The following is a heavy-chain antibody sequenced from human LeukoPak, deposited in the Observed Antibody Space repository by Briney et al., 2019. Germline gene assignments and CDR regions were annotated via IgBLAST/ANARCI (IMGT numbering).Heavy chain of an antibody. D-gene: IGHD1-7*01. CDR1: GGSISSGGYY. CDR3: ARADNWNSHDY. CDR2: IYYSGST. J-gene: IGHJ4*02. V-gene: IGHV4-31*11. Sequence: SQTLSLTCAVSGGSISSGGYYWSWIRQHPGKGLEWIGYIYYSGSTYYNPPLKSRVTISVDTSKNQFSLKLSSVTAADTAVYYCARADNWNSHDYWGQGTLVTVSS.